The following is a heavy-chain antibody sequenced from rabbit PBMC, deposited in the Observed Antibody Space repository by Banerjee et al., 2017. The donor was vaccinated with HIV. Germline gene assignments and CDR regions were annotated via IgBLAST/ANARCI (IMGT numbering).Heavy chain of an antibody. V-gene: IGHV1S45*01. Sequence: QEQLEESGGGLVKPEGSLTLTCTASGFTISSSCWMCWVSQAPGKGLEWIACIDGGRSDSTYYANWAKGRFTISKASWTTVTLQMTSLTAADTASYFCARDLAGVIGWNFNLWGPGTLVTVS. CDR3: ARDLAGVIGWNFNL. CDR1: GFTISSSCW. D-gene: IGHD4-1*01. J-gene: IGHJ4*01. CDR2: IDGGRSDST.